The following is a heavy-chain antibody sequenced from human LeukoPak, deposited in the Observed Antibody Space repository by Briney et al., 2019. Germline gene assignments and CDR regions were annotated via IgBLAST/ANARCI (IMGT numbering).Heavy chain of an antibody. V-gene: IGHV4-34*01. D-gene: IGHD2-15*01. CDR1: GGSFSGYY. CDR3: ARAEVVVAATRPSYYFDY. Sequence: PSETLSLTCAVYGGSFSGYYWSWIRQPPGKGLEWIGEINHSGSTNYNPSLKSRVTISVDTSKNQFSLKLSSVTAADTAVYYCARAEVVVAATRPSYYFDYWGQGNLVTVSS. CDR2: INHSGST. J-gene: IGHJ4*02.